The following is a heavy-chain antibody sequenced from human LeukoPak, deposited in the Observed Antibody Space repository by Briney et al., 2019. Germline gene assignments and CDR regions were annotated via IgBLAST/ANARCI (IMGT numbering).Heavy chain of an antibody. V-gene: IGHV4-30-2*01. CDR2: IFHTGHT. CDR3: ARGRYYYYYMDV. J-gene: IGHJ6*03. CDR1: GGSISSGDFP. Sequence: SETLSLTCAVSGGSISSGDFPWSWIRQPPGKGLEWIGYIFHTGHTSYNPSLKSRVTISVDTSKNQFSLKLSSVTAADTAVYYCARGRYYYYYMDVWGKGTTVTVSS.